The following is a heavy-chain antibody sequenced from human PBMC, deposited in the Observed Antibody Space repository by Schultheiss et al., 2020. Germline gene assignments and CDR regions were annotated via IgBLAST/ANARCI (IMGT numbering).Heavy chain of an antibody. J-gene: IGHJ1*01. V-gene: IGHV4-39*01. Sequence: SETLSLTCTVSGGSISSSSYYWGWIRQPPGKGLEWIGSIYYSGRTYYNPSLKSRVTISVDTSKNQFSLKLSSVTAADTAVYYCAMFRCSGGSCYPPQHWGQGTLVTVSS. CDR3: AMFRCSGGSCYPPQH. CDR2: IYYSGRT. D-gene: IGHD2-15*01. CDR1: GGSISSSSYY.